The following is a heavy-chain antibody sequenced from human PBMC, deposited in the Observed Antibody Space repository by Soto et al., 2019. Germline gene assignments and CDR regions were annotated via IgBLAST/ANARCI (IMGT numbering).Heavy chain of an antibody. CDR2: SHQSGNT. Sequence: QVQLQESGPGLVKPSGTLSLTCAVSGVSISSHDWWTWVRQPPGKGLEWNGESHQSGNTNYNSSRACRINISVDKSKNHFSPKLTSGSVEDPAVYYCATRDSSRFYWGQGTLVTVSS. CDR1: GVSISSHDW. D-gene: IGHD6-13*01. J-gene: IGHJ4*02. CDR3: ATRDSSRFY. V-gene: IGHV4-4*02.